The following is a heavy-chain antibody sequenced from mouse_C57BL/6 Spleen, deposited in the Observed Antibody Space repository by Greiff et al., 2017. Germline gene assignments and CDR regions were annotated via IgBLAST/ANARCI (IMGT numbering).Heavy chain of an antibody. CDR2: IYPGDGDT. CDR1: GYAFSSSW. Sequence: QVQLQQSGPELVKPGASVKISCKASGYAFSSSWMNWVKQRPGKGLEWIGRIYPGDGDTNYNGKFKGKATLTTDKSSSTAYMQLSSLTSEDSAVYFCASSLINWDYCDDWGQGTTLTVSS. J-gene: IGHJ2*01. CDR3: ASSLINWDYCDD. V-gene: IGHV1-82*01. D-gene: IGHD4-1*01.